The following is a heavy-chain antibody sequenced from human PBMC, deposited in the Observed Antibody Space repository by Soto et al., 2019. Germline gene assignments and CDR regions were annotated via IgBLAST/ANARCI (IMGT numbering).Heavy chain of an antibody. J-gene: IGHJ4*02. D-gene: IGHD3-3*01. V-gene: IGHV3-13*01. CDR2: IGTAGDT. CDR3: AAPYYDFWSGYPPPEV. CDR1: GFTFSSYD. Sequence: GGSLRLSCAASGFTFSSYDMHWVRQATGKGLEWVSAIGTAGDTYYPGSVKGRFTISRENANHSLYLQMNSLRDEDTAVYYCAAPYYDFWSGYPPPEVWGQGTLVTVSS.